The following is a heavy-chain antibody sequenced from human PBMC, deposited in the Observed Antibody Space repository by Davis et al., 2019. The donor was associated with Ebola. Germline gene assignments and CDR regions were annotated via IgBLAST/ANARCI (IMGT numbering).Heavy chain of an antibody. D-gene: IGHD3-9*01. CDR2: IDPSDSYT. CDR1: GYSFTSYC. J-gene: IGHJ4*02. Sequence: CESLIPPLKCSGYSFTSYCIRWVRQMPGKGLEWMGRIDPSDSYTNYSPSFQGHVTISADKSISTAYLQWSSLKASDTAMYYCAKHYDILTGYYMGYWGQGTLVTVSS. CDR3: AKHYDILTGYYMGY. V-gene: IGHV5-10-1*01.